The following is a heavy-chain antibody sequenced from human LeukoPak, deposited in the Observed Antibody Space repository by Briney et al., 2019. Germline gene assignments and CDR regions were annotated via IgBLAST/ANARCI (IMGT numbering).Heavy chain of an antibody. CDR1: GFTFSSYG. Sequence: GGSLRLSCAASGFTFSSYGMHWVRQTPGKGLEWVAVISYDGRNKYYADSVKGRFTISRDNSKNTLYLQMNSLRVEDTAVYYCAKDHMDRGVKGYYYYGMDVWGQGTTVTVSS. V-gene: IGHV3-30*18. CDR2: ISYDGRNK. CDR3: AKDHMDRGVKGYYYYGMDV. D-gene: IGHD3-10*01. J-gene: IGHJ6*02.